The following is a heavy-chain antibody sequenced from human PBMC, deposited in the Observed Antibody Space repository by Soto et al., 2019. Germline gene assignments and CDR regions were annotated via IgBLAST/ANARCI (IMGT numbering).Heavy chain of an antibody. J-gene: IGHJ3*02. Sequence: GASVKVSCRASGYAFTGYYMLWVRQAPGQGLEWMGWINPNSGGTNYAQKFQGWVTMTRDTSISTAYMELSRLRSDDTAVYYCARGGWDIVVVVAATPGAFDIWGQGTMVTVSS. D-gene: IGHD2-15*01. CDR2: INPNSGGT. CDR1: GYAFTGYY. CDR3: ARGGWDIVVVVAATPGAFDI. V-gene: IGHV1-2*04.